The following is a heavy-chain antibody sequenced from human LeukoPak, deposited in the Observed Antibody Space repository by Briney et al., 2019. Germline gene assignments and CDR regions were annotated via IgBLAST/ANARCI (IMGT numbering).Heavy chain of an antibody. Sequence: SETLSLTCTVSGDSISSGDYYWGWIRQPPGKGLEWIGSLFHSGNTYYNPSLKSRLTLSVDTSKNQFSLKLNSVTAADTAVYFCARLLGYCSSSSCNGPYDAFDLWGQGTVVSVSS. V-gene: IGHV4-38-2*02. D-gene: IGHD2-2*01. CDR3: ARLLGYCSSSSCNGPYDAFDL. J-gene: IGHJ3*01. CDR2: LFHSGNT. CDR1: GDSISSGDYY.